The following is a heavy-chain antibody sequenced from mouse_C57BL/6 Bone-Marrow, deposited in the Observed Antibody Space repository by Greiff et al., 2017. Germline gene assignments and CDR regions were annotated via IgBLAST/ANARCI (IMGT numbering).Heavy chain of an antibody. D-gene: IGHD2-3*01. V-gene: IGHV1-64*01. Sequence: QVQLQQSGAELVKPGASVKLSCKASGYTFTSYWMHWVKQRPGQGLEWIGMIHPNSGSTNYNEKFKSKATLTVDKSSSTAYMQLSSLTSEDSAVYYCARRGYYDYFDYWGQGTTLTVSS. J-gene: IGHJ2*01. CDR3: ARRGYYDYFDY. CDR2: IHPNSGST. CDR1: GYTFTSYW.